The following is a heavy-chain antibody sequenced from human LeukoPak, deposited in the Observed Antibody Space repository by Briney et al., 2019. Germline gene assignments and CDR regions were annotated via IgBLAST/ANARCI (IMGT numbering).Heavy chain of an antibody. CDR3: ARLEFTIFGLYYYYYMDV. Sequence: SETLSLTCTVSGGSISSYYWSWIRQPPGKGLGWIGYIYTSGSTNYNPSLKSRVTISVDTSKNQFSLKLSSVTAADTAVYYCARLEFTIFGLYYYYYMDVWGKGTTVTVSS. CDR1: GGSISSYY. D-gene: IGHD3-3*01. CDR2: IYTSGST. J-gene: IGHJ6*03. V-gene: IGHV4-4*09.